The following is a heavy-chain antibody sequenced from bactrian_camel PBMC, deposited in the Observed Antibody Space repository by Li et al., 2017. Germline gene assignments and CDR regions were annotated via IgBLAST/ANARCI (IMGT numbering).Heavy chain of an antibody. CDR1: GYTYSRYC. CDR3: AADQPECPVTYCSDGYCRALRGS. D-gene: IGHD2*01. J-gene: IGHJ6*01. CDR2: IDSDGST. V-gene: IGHV3S26*01. Sequence: VQLVESGGGSVQAGGSLTLSCAASGYTYSRYCMGWFRQDPGKGREGVAAIDSDGSTRYADSVKGRFTISFDNDKVTLFLQMNSLKPEDSAMYYCAADQPECPVTYCSDGYCRALRGSWGQGTQVTVS.